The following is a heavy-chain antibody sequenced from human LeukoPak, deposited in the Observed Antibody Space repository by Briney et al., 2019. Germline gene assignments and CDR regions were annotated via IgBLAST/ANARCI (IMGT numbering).Heavy chain of an antibody. CDR2: IIPILGIA. V-gene: IGHV1-69*04. D-gene: IGHD2-15*01. J-gene: IGHJ1*01. CDR1: GGTFSSYA. CDR3: AGYCSGGSCYSGVSSEYFQH. Sequence: SVKVSCKASGGTFSSYAISWVRQAPGQGLEWMGRIIPILGIANYAQKFQGSVTITADKSTSTAYMELSSLRSEDTAVYYCAGYCSGGSCYSGVSSEYFQHWGQGTLVTVSS.